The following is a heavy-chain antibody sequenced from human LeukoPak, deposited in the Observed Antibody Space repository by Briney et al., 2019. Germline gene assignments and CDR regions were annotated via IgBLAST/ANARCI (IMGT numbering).Heavy chain of an antibody. CDR3: ARDGGFGGPEGDNWFDT. CDR2: IYRDDTT. J-gene: IGHJ5*02. D-gene: IGHD3-16*01. CDR1: GFNVGGNY. V-gene: IGHV3-53*05. Sequence: GGSLRLSCAASGFNVGGNYMSWVRQAPGKGLDWVSVIYRDDTTYYADSVKGRFTISTDNSRNMLYLQMNSLRPDDTAVYYCARDGGFGGPEGDNWFDTWGQGTLVIVSS.